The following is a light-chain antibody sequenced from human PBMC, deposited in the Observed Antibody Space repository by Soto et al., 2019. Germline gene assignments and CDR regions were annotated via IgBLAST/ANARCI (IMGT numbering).Light chain of an antibody. CDR3: QQSYTYPWT. V-gene: IGKV1-39*01. J-gene: IGKJ1*01. Sequence: DIQRTQSPSTLSGSVGDRVTITCRASQTISGWLTWYQQKPGNAPKVLIYGAATLQSGVPSRFSGSVSGTDVTITISSLQKEDGSTYFCQQSYTYPWTFGQGTKVDIK. CDR2: GAA. CDR1: QTISGW.